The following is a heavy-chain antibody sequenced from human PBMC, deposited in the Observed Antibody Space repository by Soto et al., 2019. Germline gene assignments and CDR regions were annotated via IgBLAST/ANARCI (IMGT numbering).Heavy chain of an antibody. J-gene: IGHJ4*02. Sequence: ASVKVSCKISGHTLTELSIHWVRQAPGQGLEWMGWIGADDGNTNYAQKLQGRVTMTTDTSTSTAYMELRSLRSDDTAVYYCAISRDGYNWGHYWGQGTLVTVSS. CDR3: AISRDGYNWGHY. CDR2: IGADDGNT. D-gene: IGHD5-12*01. V-gene: IGHV1-18*01. CDR1: GHTLTELS.